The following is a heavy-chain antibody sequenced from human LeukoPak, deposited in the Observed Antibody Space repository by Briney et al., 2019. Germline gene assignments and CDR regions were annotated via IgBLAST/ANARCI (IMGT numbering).Heavy chain of an antibody. CDR1: GFTFSSYA. V-gene: IGHV3-30-3*01. D-gene: IGHD2-2*01. CDR2: ISYDGGNK. Sequence: GRSLRLSCAASGFTFSSYAMHWVRQAPGKGLEWVAVISYDGGNKYYADSVKGRFTISRDNSKNTLYLQMNSLRAEDTAVYYCARVEDIVVVPAVTDAFDIWGQGTMVTVSS. CDR3: ARVEDIVVVPAVTDAFDI. J-gene: IGHJ3*02.